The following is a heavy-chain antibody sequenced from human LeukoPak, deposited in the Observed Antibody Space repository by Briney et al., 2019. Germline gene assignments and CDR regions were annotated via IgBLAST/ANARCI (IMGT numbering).Heavy chain of an antibody. J-gene: IGHJ6*03. CDR2: INPSGGST. D-gene: IGHD6-6*01. Sequence: ASVKVSCKASGYTFTSYYMHWVRQAPGQGPEWMGIINPSGGSTSYAQKFQGRVTMTRDTSTSTVYMELSSLRSEDTAVYYCARDGYSSSGYYYMDVWGKGTTVTVSS. V-gene: IGHV1-46*01. CDR3: ARDGYSSSGYYYMDV. CDR1: GYTFTSYY.